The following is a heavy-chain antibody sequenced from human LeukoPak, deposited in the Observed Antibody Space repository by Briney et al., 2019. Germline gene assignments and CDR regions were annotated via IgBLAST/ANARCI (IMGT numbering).Heavy chain of an antibody. Sequence: GALRLPCAASGFTFSSYWMHWVRQAPGKGLVWVSRINSDGSSTSYADSVKGRFTISRDNAKNTLYLQMNSLRAEDTAVYYCARTGYGSGKDMDVWGQGTTVTVSS. CDR1: GFTFSSYW. CDR3: ARTGYGSGKDMDV. D-gene: IGHD3-10*01. V-gene: IGHV3-74*01. CDR2: INSDGSST. J-gene: IGHJ6*02.